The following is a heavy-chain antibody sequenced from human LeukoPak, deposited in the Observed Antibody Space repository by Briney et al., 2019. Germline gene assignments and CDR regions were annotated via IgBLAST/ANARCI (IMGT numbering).Heavy chain of an antibody. CDR1: GGSFSGYY. CDR2: INHSGST. V-gene: IGHV4-34*01. J-gene: IGHJ4*02. CDR3: ARVGYCSSTSCPPGAN. Sequence: SETLSLTCAVYGGSFSGYYWSWIRQPPGKGLEWIGEINHSGSTNYNPSLKGRVTISVDTSKNQFSLKLSSVTAADTAVYYCARVGYCSSTSCPPGANWGQGTLVTVSS. D-gene: IGHD2-2*01.